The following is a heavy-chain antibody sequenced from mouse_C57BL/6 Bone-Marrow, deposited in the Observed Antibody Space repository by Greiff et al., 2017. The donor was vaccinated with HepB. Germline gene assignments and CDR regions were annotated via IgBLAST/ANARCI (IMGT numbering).Heavy chain of an antibody. Sequence: LQQPGAELVMPGASVKLSCKASGYTFTSYWMHWVKQRPGQGLEWIGEIDPSDSYTNYNQKFKGKSTLTVDKSSSTAYMQLSSLTSEDSAVYYCARNSYAMDYWGQGTSVTVSS. V-gene: IGHV1-69*01. CDR2: IDPSDSYT. D-gene: IGHD2-1*01. CDR1: GYTFTSYW. J-gene: IGHJ4*01. CDR3: ARNSYAMDY.